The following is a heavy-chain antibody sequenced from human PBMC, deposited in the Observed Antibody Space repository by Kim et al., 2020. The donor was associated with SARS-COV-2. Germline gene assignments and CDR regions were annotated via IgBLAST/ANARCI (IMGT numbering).Heavy chain of an antibody. D-gene: IGHD3-22*01. CDR2: IYSSGDT. CDR3: ARSSGYYFLYFDY. V-gene: IGHV4-59*01. Sequence: SETLSLTCTVSGDSMSSYYWSWVRQPPGKGLEWLAYIYSSGDTNYNPSLKSRVTISVDTSKNQLPLKLSSVTAADTAVYFCARSSGYYFLYFDYWGQGTL. CDR1: GDSMSSYY. J-gene: IGHJ4*02.